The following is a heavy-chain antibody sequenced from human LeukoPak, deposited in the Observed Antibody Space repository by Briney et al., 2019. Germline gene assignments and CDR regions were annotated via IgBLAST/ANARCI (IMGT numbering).Heavy chain of an antibody. CDR2: ISYDGSNK. D-gene: IGHD3-10*01. Sequence: GGSLRLSCAASGFTFSSYAMHWVRQAPGKGLEWVAVISYDGSNKYYADSVKGRFTISRDNSKNTLYLQMNSLRAEDTAVYYCAREGLWFGELLSGGQNPDYWGQGTLVTVSS. CDR3: AREGLWFGELLSGGQNPDY. J-gene: IGHJ4*02. CDR1: GFTFSSYA. V-gene: IGHV3-30*04.